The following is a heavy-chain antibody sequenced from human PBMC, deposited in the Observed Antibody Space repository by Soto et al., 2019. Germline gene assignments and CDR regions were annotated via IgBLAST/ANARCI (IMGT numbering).Heavy chain of an antibody. D-gene: IGHD6-13*01. CDR2: IYYSGST. J-gene: IGHJ4*02. CDR3: ARAYSSSWYYFDY. V-gene: IGHV4-39*01. CDR1: GGSISSSSYY. Sequence: SLTCTVSGGSISSSSYYWGWVRQPPGKGLEWIGSIYYSGSTYYNPSLKSRVTISVDTSKNQFSLKLSSVTAADTAVYYCARAYSSSWYYFDYWGQGTLVTVSS.